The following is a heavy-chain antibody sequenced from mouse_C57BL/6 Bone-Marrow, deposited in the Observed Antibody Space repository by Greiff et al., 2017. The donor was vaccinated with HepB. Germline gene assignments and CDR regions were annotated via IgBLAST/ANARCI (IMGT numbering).Heavy chain of an antibody. D-gene: IGHD1-1*01. V-gene: IGHV5-12*01. CDR3: ARHIYYYGSSPYWYFDV. Sequence: EVQGVESGGGLVQPGGSLKLSCAASGFTFSDYYMYWVRQTPEKRLEWVAYISNGGGSTYYPDTVKGRFTISRDNAKNTLYLQMSRLKSEDTAMYYCARHIYYYGSSPYWYFDVWGTGTTVTVSS. CDR2: ISNGGGST. J-gene: IGHJ1*03. CDR1: GFTFSDYY.